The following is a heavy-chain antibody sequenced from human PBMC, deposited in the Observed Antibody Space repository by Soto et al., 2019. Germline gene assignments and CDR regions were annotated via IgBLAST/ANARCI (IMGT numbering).Heavy chain of an antibody. D-gene: IGHD4-17*01. CDR3: ARDSPYGDYLFRDDY. Sequence: ASVKVSCKASGYTFASYGISWVRQAPGQGLEWMGWISAYNGNTNYAQKLQGRVTMTTDTSTSTAYMELRSLRSDDTAVYYCARDSPYGDYLFRDDYWGQGTLVNVSS. CDR2: ISAYNGNT. V-gene: IGHV1-18*01. J-gene: IGHJ4*02. CDR1: GYTFASYG.